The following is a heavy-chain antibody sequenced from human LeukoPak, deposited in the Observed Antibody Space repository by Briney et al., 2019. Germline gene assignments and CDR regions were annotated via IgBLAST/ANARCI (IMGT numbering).Heavy chain of an antibody. CDR2: IYYSGST. Sequence: PSETLSLTCTVSGGSISSYYWSWIRQPPGKGLEWIGYIYYSGSTNYNPSLKSRVTISVDTSKNQFSLKLSSVTAADTAVYYCARVRRSSFDYWGQGTLVTVSS. J-gene: IGHJ4*02. CDR3: ARVRRSSFDY. D-gene: IGHD2-15*01. V-gene: IGHV4-59*12. CDR1: GGSISSYY.